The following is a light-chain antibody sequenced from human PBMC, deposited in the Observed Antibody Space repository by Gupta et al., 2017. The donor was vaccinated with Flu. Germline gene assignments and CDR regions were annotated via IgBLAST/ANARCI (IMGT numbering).Light chain of an antibody. CDR2: AAS. CDR1: QSISSY. Sequence: DIQMTQSPSSLSASVGDRVTITCRASQSISSYLNWYQQKPGKAPKLMIYAASSLQSGVPSRFSGSGSGTDFTLTISSLKPEAFATSYCQQSYSNPPMSTFGQGTKLEIK. J-gene: IGKJ2*01. V-gene: IGKV1-39*01. CDR3: QQSYSNPPMST.